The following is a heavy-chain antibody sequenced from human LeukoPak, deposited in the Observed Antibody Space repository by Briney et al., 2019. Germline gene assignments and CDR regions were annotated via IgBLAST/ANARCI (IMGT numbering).Heavy chain of an antibody. V-gene: IGHV4-59*01. CDR1: GGSFSTYY. D-gene: IGHD5-18*01. J-gene: IGHJ4*02. CDR3: ARAGGVHNTPMDLDY. CDR2: IYYSGST. Sequence: PSETLSLTCAVYGGSFSTYYWTWIRQPPGKGLEWMGYIYYSGSTNYNPSLKSRVTISADTSKNQFSLKLSSVTAADTAVYYCARAGGVHNTPMDLDYWGQGILVTVSS.